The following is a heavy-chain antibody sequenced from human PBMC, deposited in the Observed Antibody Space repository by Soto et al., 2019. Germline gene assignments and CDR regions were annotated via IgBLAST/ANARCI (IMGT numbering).Heavy chain of an antibody. CDR1: GLTFRNEW. D-gene: IGHD3-3*01. J-gene: IGHJ4*02. CDR2: INEHGSET. CDR3: ATHSRFKKDY. V-gene: IGHV3-7*02. Sequence: EVQLVQSGGDLVQPGGSLRLSCVVSGLTFRNEWMTWVRQAPGKGLEWVANINEHGSETYYVDSVKGRFIISRDNAKNSLFLQMNSLRDEDTAVYYCATHSRFKKDYWGQGTLVTVSS.